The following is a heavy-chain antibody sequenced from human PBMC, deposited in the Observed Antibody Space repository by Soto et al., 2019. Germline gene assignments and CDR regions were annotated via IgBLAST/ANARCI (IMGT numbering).Heavy chain of an antibody. CDR2: ISGSGGST. CDR1: GFTFSSYA. J-gene: IGHJ4*02. CDR3: AKGGNKEQWLVQGSDFDY. V-gene: IGHV3-23*01. Sequence: EVQLLESGGGLVQPGGSLRLSCAASGFTFSSYAMSWVRQAPGKGLEWVSAISGSGGSTYYADSVKGRFTISRDNSKHTLYLQMSSLRAEDTAVYDCAKGGNKEQWLVQGSDFDYWGQGTLVTVSS. D-gene: IGHD6-19*01.